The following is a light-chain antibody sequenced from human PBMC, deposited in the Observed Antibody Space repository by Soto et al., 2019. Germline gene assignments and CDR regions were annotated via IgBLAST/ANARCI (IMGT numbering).Light chain of an antibody. Sequence: DIVMTQSPLSLPVTPGEPASISCRSSQSLLHSNGNIFLDWYVQKPGQSLQLLIYVASNRASGVXDXXSGSVSGTDFTLKISRVETEDVGVYYCMQGLQSPHTFGQGTKLEIK. CDR3: MQGLQSPHT. V-gene: IGKV2-28*01. CDR2: VAS. CDR1: QSLLHSNGNIF. J-gene: IGKJ2*01.